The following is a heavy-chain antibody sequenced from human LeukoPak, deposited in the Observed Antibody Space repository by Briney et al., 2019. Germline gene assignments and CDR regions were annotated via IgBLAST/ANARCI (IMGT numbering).Heavy chain of an antibody. CDR3: ARWMQLMIFGVYGFDI. V-gene: IGHV1-2*02. CDR2: INPNSGGT. J-gene: IGHJ3*02. Sequence: ASVKVSCKASGYTFTGYYMHWVRQAPGQGLEWMGWINPNSGGTNYAQKFQGRVTMTRDTSISTAYMELSRLRSDDTAVYYCARWMQLMIFGVYGFDIWGQGTMVTVSS. CDR1: GYTFTGYY. D-gene: IGHD3/OR15-3a*01.